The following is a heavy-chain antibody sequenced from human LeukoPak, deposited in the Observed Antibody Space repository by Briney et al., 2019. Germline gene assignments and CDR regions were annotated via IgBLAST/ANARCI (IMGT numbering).Heavy chain of an antibody. CDR3: TTAGYCGGDRYRDY. CDR2: IKSKTDGGTT. Sequence: GGSLRLSCAASGFTFSNAWMSWVRQAPGKGLEWVGRIKSKTDGGTTDYAAPVKGRFTISRDDSKNTLYLQMNSLKTEDTAVYYCTTAGYCGGDRYRDYWGQGTLVTVSS. CDR1: GFTFSNAW. J-gene: IGHJ4*02. D-gene: IGHD2-21*02. V-gene: IGHV3-15*01.